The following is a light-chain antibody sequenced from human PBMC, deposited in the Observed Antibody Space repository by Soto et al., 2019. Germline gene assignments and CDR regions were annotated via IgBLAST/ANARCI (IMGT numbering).Light chain of an antibody. J-gene: IGKJ4*01. Sequence: EIVLTQSPGTLSLSPGERATLSCRASQSVSSSYLAWYQQKPGQAPRLLIYGASSRATGIPDRFSGSGSGTDFTLTISRLEPEDVAVYFCQQYNDWPRTFGGGTKVDIK. CDR3: QQYNDWPRT. V-gene: IGKV3-20*01. CDR2: GAS. CDR1: QSVSSSY.